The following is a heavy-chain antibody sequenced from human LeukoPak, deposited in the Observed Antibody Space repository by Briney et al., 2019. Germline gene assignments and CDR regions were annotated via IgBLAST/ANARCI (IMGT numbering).Heavy chain of an antibody. J-gene: IGHJ4*02. Sequence: GGSLRLSCAASGFTFSSYWMSWVRQGPGKGLEWVANIKQDGSEKYYVDSVKGRFTISRDNAKNSLYLQMNSLRAEDTAVYYCARDAVPYYGDYVDYWGQGTLVTVSS. D-gene: IGHD4-17*01. CDR2: IKQDGSEK. CDR1: GFTFSSYW. V-gene: IGHV3-7*01. CDR3: ARDAVPYYGDYVDY.